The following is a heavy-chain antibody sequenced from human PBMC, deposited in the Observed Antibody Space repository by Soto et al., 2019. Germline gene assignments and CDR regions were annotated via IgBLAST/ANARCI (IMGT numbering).Heavy chain of an antibody. D-gene: IGHD3-10*01. CDR3: ARDGIITMVRGVDNWFDP. J-gene: IGHJ5*02. Sequence: PSETLSLTCTVSGGSITGNYWSWIRQPPGKGLEWIGYIYYSGSTNYNPSLKSRVTISVDTSKNQFSLKLSSVTAADTAVYYCARDGIITMVRGVDNWFDPWGQGTLVTVSS. CDR1: GGSITGNY. CDR2: IYYSGST. V-gene: IGHV4-59*01.